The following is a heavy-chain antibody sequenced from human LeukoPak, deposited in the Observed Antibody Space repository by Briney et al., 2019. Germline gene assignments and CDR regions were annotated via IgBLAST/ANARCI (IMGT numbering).Heavy chain of an antibody. CDR1: GGSISSYY. CDR3: ARFGCSSTSCYIDY. J-gene: IGHJ4*02. Sequence: SETLSLTCTVSGGSISSYYWSWIRQPAGKGLEWIGRIYTSGSTNYNPSLKSRVTMSVDTSKNQFSLKLSSVTAADTAVYYCARFGCSSTSCYIDYWGQGTLVTVSS. D-gene: IGHD2-2*02. V-gene: IGHV4-4*07. CDR2: IYTSGST.